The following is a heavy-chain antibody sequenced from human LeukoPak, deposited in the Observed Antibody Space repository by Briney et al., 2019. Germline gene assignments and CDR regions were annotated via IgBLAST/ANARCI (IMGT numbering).Heavy chain of an antibody. D-gene: IGHD6-13*01. Sequence: GGSLKFSCAASGFTFIGSAMRWVRQASGKGLEWLGRIRSEATSYTPAYAAPVKDRFIVSKDDSKNTAYQQMNSLKTEDTAVYCCRAAAELNEYWGQGTLVTLSS. J-gene: IGHJ4*02. CDR1: GFTFIGSA. V-gene: IGHV3-73*01. CDR3: RAAAELNEY. CDR2: IRSEATSYTP.